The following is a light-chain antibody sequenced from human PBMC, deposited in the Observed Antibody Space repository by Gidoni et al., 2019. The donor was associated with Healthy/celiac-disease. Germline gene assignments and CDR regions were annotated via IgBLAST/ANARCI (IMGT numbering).Light chain of an antibody. J-gene: IGKJ2*01. CDR2: DAS. CDR1: QDISNY. V-gene: IGKV1-33*01. Sequence: DIQMTQSPSSLSASVGDRVTITCQASQDISNYLNWYQQKPGKAPKLLIYDASNLETGVPSRFIGSGSGTDFTFTISSLQPEDIATYYCQQYDNLPTFGQGTKLEIK. CDR3: QQYDNLPT.